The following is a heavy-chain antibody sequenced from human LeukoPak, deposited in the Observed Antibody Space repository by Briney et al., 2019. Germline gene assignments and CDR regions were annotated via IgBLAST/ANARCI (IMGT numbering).Heavy chain of an antibody. V-gene: IGHV3-23*01. Sequence: PGGSLRLSCVTSGFTFSSYWMHWVRQAPGKGLEWVSAISGSGGSTYYADSVKGRFTISRDNSKNTLYLQMNSLRAEDTAVYYCANAYYYDSSGYYGQDDYWGQGTLVTVSS. J-gene: IGHJ4*02. CDR3: ANAYYYDSSGYYGQDDY. CDR1: GFTFSSYW. D-gene: IGHD3-22*01. CDR2: ISGSGGST.